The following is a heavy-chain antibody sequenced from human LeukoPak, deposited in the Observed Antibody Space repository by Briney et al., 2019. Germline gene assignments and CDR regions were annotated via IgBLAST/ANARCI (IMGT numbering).Heavy chain of an antibody. D-gene: IGHD3-22*01. Sequence: SETPSLTCTVSGASISSYYWSWIRQPPGKGLEWIGYISNSGNTNYNPSLKSRVTISVDTSKNQFSLKLSSATAADTAVYYCACLTTADAFDIWGQGTMVTVSS. V-gene: IGHV4-59*01. CDR1: GASISSYY. J-gene: IGHJ3*02. CDR2: ISNSGNT. CDR3: ACLTTADAFDI.